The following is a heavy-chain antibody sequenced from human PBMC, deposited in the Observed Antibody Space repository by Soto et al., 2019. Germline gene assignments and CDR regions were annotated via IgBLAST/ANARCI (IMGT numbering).Heavy chain of an antibody. V-gene: IGHV3-7*01. CDR1: GFIFSSYW. CDR3: ARDPVRGDDYNFDY. CDR2: IKPDGSAS. D-gene: IGHD3-10*01. J-gene: IGHJ4*02. Sequence: RWSLRLSCAASGFIFSSYWGTWLRQAPGKGLEWVANIKPDGSASNYVDSVRGRFTISRDSAKNSLYLQMNGLRVEDTAVYYCARDPVRGDDYNFDYWGQGTLVTVSS.